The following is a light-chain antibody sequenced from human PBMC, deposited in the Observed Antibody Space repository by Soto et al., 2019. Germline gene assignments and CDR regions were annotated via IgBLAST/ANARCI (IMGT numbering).Light chain of an antibody. Sequence: QSVLTQPASVSGSPGQSITISCTGTSSDVGGYKYVSWYQRHPGEAPKLIIYEVSNRPSGVSNRFSGSKSGNTASLTISGLQAEDESHYYCSSKSSGSTPMLFGGGTKLTVL. CDR3: SSKSSGSTPML. CDR2: EVS. CDR1: SSDVGGYKY. V-gene: IGLV2-14*01. J-gene: IGLJ3*02.